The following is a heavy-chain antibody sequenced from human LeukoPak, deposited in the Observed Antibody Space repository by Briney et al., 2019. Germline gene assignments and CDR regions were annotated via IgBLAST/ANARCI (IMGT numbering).Heavy chain of an antibody. J-gene: IGHJ5*02. CDR3: AKDKTGAYCGGDCYPGGNWFDP. CDR1: GFTFSSYA. V-gene: IGHV3-23*01. D-gene: IGHD2-21*02. Sequence: PGGSLRLSCAASGFTFSSYAMSWVRQAPGKGLEWVSAISGSGGSTYYADSVKGRFTISRDNSKNTLYLQMNSLRAEDTAVYYCAKDKTGAYCGGDCYPGGNWFDPWGQGTLVTVSS. CDR2: ISGSGGST.